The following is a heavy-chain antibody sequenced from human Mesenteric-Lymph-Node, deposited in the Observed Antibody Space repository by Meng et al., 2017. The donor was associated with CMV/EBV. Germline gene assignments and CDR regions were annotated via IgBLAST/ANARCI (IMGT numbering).Heavy chain of an antibody. Sequence: GESLKISCAASGFTFAGSHMSWIRQAPGKGLEWVANIKQDGSEKYYVDSVKGRFTISRDNAKNSLYLQMNSLRAEDTAVYYCARGQYYFDYWGQGTLVTVSS. CDR2: IKQDGSEK. J-gene: IGHJ4*02. V-gene: IGHV3-7*01. CDR3: ARGQYYFDY. CDR1: GFTFAGSH.